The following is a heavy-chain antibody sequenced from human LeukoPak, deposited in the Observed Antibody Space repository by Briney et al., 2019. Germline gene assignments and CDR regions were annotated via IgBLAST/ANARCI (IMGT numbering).Heavy chain of an antibody. V-gene: IGHV4-38-2*02. Sequence: SETLSLTCTVSYYSISSGYYWGWIRQPPGKGLEWIGSMHHSGNTYYNPSLKSRVTISIDTSKNQFSLRLSSVTAADTAVYYCARVGELSVPDAFDIWGQGTMVTVSS. CDR3: ARVGELSVPDAFDI. CDR1: YYSISSGYY. J-gene: IGHJ3*02. D-gene: IGHD3-16*02. CDR2: MHHSGNT.